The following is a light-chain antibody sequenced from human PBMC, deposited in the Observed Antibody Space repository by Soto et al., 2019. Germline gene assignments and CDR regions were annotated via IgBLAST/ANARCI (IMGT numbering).Light chain of an antibody. CDR2: DVS. CDR3: SSYTSSSTHYV. CDR1: SSDVGGYNY. V-gene: IGLV2-14*01. J-gene: IGLJ1*01. Sequence: QSVLTQPASGSGAPGRSSTISCTGTSSDVGGYNYVSWYQQHPGKAPKLMIYDVSNRPSGVSNRFSGSKSGNTASLTISGLQAEDEADYYCSSYTSSSTHYVFGTGTKVTVL.